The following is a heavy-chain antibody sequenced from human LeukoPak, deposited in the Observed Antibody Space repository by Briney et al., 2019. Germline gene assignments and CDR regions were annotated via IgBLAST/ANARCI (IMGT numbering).Heavy chain of an antibody. CDR1: GGSISSYY. Sequence: PSETLSLTCTVSGGSISSYYWSWIRQPAGKGLEWIGRIYTSGSTNYNPSLKSRVTMSVDTSKNQFSLKLSSVTAADTAVYYCARGAYYDFWSGYFLGDAFDIWGQGTMVTVSS. CDR3: ARGAYYDFWSGYFLGDAFDI. J-gene: IGHJ3*02. CDR2: IYTSGST. D-gene: IGHD3-3*01. V-gene: IGHV4-4*07.